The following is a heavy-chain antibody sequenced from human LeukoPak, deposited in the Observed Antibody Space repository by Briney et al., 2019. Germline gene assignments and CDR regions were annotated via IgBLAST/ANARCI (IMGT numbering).Heavy chain of an antibody. CDR3: ARAIVVAGPYYFDY. V-gene: IGHV3-21*01. CDR2: IGSVTTYI. D-gene: IGHD6-19*01. CDR1: GFTFSDYT. Sequence: GGSLRLSCAASGFTFSDYTMNWVRQAPGKGLEWVSSIGSVTTYIYYADSVKGRFTISRDNAKNSLYLQMNRMRAEDTAVYYCARAIVVAGPYYFDYWGQGTLVTVSS. J-gene: IGHJ4*02.